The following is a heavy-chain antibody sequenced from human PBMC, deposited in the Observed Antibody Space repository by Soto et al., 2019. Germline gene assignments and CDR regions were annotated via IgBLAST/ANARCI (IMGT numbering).Heavy chain of an antibody. CDR2: FYSSGSP. CDR1: GGSLSGYY. Sequence: SETLSLTCTVSGGSLSGYYWSWIRQPPGKGLEWIGDFYSSGSPHHNPSLKNRVSISEDRSKNEFSLKLSSVTAADTAIYYCAREFYYDSSGIGFDFWGQGTLVTVSS. V-gene: IGHV4-59*01. CDR3: AREFYYDSSGIGFDF. J-gene: IGHJ4*02. D-gene: IGHD3-22*01.